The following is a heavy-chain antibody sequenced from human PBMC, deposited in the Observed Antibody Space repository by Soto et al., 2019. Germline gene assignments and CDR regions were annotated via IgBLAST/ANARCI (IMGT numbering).Heavy chain of an antibody. D-gene: IGHD3-10*01. V-gene: IGHV4-30-2*05. CDR1: GGSISSGGSF. J-gene: IGHJ4*02. CDR2: IYHSGST. Sequence: SETLSLTCAVSGGSISSGGSFWSWIRQPPGKGLEWIGYIYHSGSTYYNPSLKSRVAISVDTSKNHFSLKLSSVTAADTAVYYCASRKSSPYLDYWGQGTLVTVSS. CDR3: ASRKSSPYLDY.